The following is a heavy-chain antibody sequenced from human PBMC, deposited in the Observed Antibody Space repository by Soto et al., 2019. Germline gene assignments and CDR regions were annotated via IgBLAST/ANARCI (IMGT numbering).Heavy chain of an antibody. CDR1: GFTFSSYL. Sequence: PGGSLRLSCAASGFTFSSYLMSWVRQAPGKGLEWVANIKQDGSEKYYVDSVKGRFTISRDNAKNSLYLQMNSLRAEDTAVYYCARVVEGMTGPPAYYYYYYMDVWGKGTKVTVSS. J-gene: IGHJ6*03. CDR3: ARVVEGMTGPPAYYYYYYMDV. CDR2: IKQDGSEK. V-gene: IGHV3-7*01. D-gene: IGHD1-20*01.